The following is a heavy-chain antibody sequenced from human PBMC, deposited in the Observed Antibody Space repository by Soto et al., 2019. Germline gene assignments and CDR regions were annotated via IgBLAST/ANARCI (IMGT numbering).Heavy chain of an antibody. V-gene: IGHV2-5*04. J-gene: IGHJ5*02. Sequence: SGPTLVKPTQALTLTCTFSGFSLTTRGVGVGWIRQPPGKALEWLALIFWDDDKRYSPSLQRRLTITKDTSRNGVVLTMTNMDPVDTGTYYCVQCRGRRGSSGYEEFDPWGQGTLVTVSS. CDR2: IFWDDDK. CDR1: GFSLTTRGVG. D-gene: IGHD5-12*01. CDR3: VQCRGRRGSSGYEEFDP.